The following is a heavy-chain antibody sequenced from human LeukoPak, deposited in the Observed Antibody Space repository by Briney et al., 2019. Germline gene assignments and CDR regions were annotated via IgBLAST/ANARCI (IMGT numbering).Heavy chain of an antibody. Sequence: GGSLRLSCAASGFTFSSYAMSCVRQAPGKGLEWVSAISGSGGSTYYTDSVKGRFTISRDNSKNTLYLQMNSLRAENTAVYYCAKVPTLPGPYYFYYWGQGTLVTVSS. D-gene: IGHD1-14*01. J-gene: IGHJ4*02. CDR1: GFTFSSYA. CDR2: ISGSGGST. CDR3: AKVPTLPGPYYFYY. V-gene: IGHV3-23*01.